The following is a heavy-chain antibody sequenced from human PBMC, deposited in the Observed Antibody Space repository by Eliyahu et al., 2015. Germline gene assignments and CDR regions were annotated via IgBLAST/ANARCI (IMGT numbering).Heavy chain of an antibody. V-gene: IGHV3-53*01. CDR1: GFTVSDNH. CDR3: AGHGGYSY. J-gene: IGHJ4*02. D-gene: IGHD4-23*01. Sequence: EVQLVESGGGLIQPGGSLRLSCSVSGFTVSDNHMSWVRQAPGEGLEWVSKIYGGGITSYTESVKGRFIISRDNPRNTVYLQMNSLRAEDTAVYYCAGHGGYSYWGQGTLVTVS. CDR2: IYGGGIT.